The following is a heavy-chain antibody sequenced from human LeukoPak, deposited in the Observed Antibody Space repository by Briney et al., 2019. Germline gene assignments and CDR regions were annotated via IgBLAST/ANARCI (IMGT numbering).Heavy chain of an antibody. D-gene: IGHD6-19*01. CDR3: ARRETPRDYIAVADNDAFDI. Sequence: GESLKISCQGFGYTFTTSWIGWVRQLPGKGLEWMAIIYAGNSDAKYSPSFQGQVSISTDRSISTAYLHWSSLKASDTAKYYCARRETPRDYIAVADNDAFDIWGQGTMVTVSS. CDR1: GYTFTTSW. V-gene: IGHV5-51*01. CDR2: IYAGNSDA. J-gene: IGHJ3*02.